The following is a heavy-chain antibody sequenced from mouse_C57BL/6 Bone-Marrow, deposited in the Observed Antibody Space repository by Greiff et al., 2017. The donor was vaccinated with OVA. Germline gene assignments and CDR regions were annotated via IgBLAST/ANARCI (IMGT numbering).Heavy chain of an antibody. CDR2: IHPNSGST. CDR1: GYTFTSYW. V-gene: IGHV1-64*01. J-gene: IGHJ4*01. CDR3: ARKGGYSNYDYAMDY. Sequence: VQLQQPGAELVKPGASVKLSCKASGYTFTSYWMHWVKQRPGQGLEWIGMIHPNSGSTNYNEKFKSKATLTVDKSSSTAYMQLSSLTSEDSAVYYCARKGGYSNYDYAMDYWGQGTSDTVSS. D-gene: IGHD2-5*01.